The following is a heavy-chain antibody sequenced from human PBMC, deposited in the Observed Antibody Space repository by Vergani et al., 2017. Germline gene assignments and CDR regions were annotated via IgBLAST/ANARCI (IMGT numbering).Heavy chain of an antibody. CDR3: TRVLLGAGAFDI. J-gene: IGHJ3*02. CDR2: INPHSGGT. CDR1: GYTFTGYY. Sequence: QVQLVQSGAEVKKPGASVKVSCKASGYTFTGYYMHWVRQAPGQGLEWMGWINPHSGGTNYAQKFQGRVTMDRDTSISTAYMELSRLRSDDTAVYDCTRVLLGAGAFDIWGQGTMVTVSS. D-gene: IGHD3-10*01. V-gene: IGHV1-2*02.